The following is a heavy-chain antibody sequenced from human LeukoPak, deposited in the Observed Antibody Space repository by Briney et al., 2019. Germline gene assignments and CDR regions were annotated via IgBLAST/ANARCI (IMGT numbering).Heavy chain of an antibody. J-gene: IGHJ4*02. CDR2: IYYSGST. Sequence: PSETLSLTCTVSGGSISSGGYYWSWIRQHPGKGLEWIGYIYYSGSTNYNPSLKSRVTISVDTSKNQFSLKLSSVTAADTAVYYCARVTYYDSSGYYSPHFDYWGQGTLVTVSS. V-gene: IGHV4-61*08. CDR1: GGSISSGGYY. CDR3: ARVTYYDSSGYYSPHFDY. D-gene: IGHD3-22*01.